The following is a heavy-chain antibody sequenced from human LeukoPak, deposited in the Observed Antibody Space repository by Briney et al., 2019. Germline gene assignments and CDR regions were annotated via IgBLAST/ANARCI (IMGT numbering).Heavy chain of an antibody. CDR1: GYTFTSYG. J-gene: IGHJ6*03. CDR2: ISAYNGNT. D-gene: IGHD2-2*02. CDR3: ARDFPDIVVVPAAISLYYYYYMGV. Sequence: GASVKVSCKASGYTFTSYGISWVRQAPGQGLEWMGWISAYNGNTNYAQKLQGRVTMTTDTSTSTAYMELRSLRSDDTAVYYCARDFPDIVVVPAAISLYYYYYMGVWGKGTTVTVSS. V-gene: IGHV1-18*01.